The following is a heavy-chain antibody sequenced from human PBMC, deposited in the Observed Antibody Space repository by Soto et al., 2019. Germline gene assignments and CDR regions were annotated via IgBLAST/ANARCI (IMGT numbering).Heavy chain of an antibody. D-gene: IGHD6-13*01. CDR2: TRNRDRGFTT. J-gene: IGHJ6*02. V-gene: IGHV3-72*01. Sequence: EVQLVESGGGLVQPGGSLRLSCAASGFTFSDHYMDWVRQAPGKGLEWVGRTRNRDRGFTTEYAASVKGRFTISRDDTKNSLYLQMNSLQTEDTAVYHCTRGSSRFQDPNYYYALDVWGQGTTVTVSS. CDR3: TRGSSRFQDPNYYYALDV. CDR1: GFTFSDHY.